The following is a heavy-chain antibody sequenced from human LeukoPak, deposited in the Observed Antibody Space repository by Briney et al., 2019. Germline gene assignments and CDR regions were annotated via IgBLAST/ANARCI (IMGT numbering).Heavy chain of an antibody. CDR1: GGSISSYY. CDR3: ARGRRFGESYYFDY. CDR2: IYYSGST. Sequence: PSETLSLTCTVSGGSISSYYWSWIRQPPGKGLEWIGYIYYSGSTNYNPSLKSRVTISVDTSKNQFSLKLSSVTAADTAVYYCARGRRFGESYYFDYWGQGTLVTVSS. V-gene: IGHV4-59*12. D-gene: IGHD3-10*01. J-gene: IGHJ4*02.